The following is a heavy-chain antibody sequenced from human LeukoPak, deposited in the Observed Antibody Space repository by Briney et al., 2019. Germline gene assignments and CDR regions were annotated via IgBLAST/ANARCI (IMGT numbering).Heavy chain of an antibody. D-gene: IGHD3-3*01. CDR3: ARHGDFYDFWSGPFDY. J-gene: IGHJ4*02. CDR2: INHSGST. CDR1: GGSFSGYY. Sequence: SETLSLTCAVYGGSFSGYYWSWIRQPPGKGLEWIGEINHSGSTNYNPSLKSRVTISVDTSKNQFSLKLSSVTAADTAVYYCARHGDFYDFWSGPFDYWGQGTLVTVSS. V-gene: IGHV4-34*01.